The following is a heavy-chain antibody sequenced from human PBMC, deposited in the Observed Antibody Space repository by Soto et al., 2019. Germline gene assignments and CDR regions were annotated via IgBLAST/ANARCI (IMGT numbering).Heavy chain of an antibody. CDR1: GGSISTYY. CDR3: ARDLSSNWDFDY. V-gene: IGHV4-59*01. J-gene: IGHJ4*02. CDR2: INYSGST. D-gene: IGHD6-13*01. Sequence: QVQLQESGPGLVKPSETLSLNCTVSGGSISTYYWSWIRQPPGKGLEWIGYINYSGSTNYNPSLKSRVTISVDTSKNQFSLKLSSVTAADTAVYYCARDLSSNWDFDYWGQGTLVTVSS.